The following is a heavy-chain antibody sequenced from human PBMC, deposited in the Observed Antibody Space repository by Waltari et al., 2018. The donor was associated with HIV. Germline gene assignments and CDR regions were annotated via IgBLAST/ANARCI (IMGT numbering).Heavy chain of an antibody. D-gene: IGHD3-3*01. CDR1: GGTFSSYA. Sequence: QVQLVQSGAAVKKPGSSVKVSCKASGGTFSSYAISWVRQAPAQGLEWMGGIIPISGTTNYAQKFKGRVTITADESTSTANMELNSLKSEDTAVYYCARLGRSRFLEWIPFDPWGQGTLVTVSS. J-gene: IGHJ5*02. V-gene: IGHV1-69*12. CDR2: IIPISGTT. CDR3: ARLGRSRFLEWIPFDP.